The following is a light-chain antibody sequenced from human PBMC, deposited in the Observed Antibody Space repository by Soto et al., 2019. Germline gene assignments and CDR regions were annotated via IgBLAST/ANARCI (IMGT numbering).Light chain of an antibody. J-gene: IGLJ1*01. CDR3: TSYASGSAYV. V-gene: IGLV2-18*02. CDR2: DVS. CDR1: SSDVGGYNR. Sequence: QSALTQPPSVSGSPGQSVAISCTGTSSDVGGYNRVSWYQQAPGKAPKLLIYDVSNRPSGGSTRFSGSKSGNTASLTISGLQAEDEADYYCTSYASGSAYVFCPGTKLTVL.